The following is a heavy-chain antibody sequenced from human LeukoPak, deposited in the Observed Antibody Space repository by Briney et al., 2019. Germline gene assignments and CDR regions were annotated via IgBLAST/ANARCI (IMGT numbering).Heavy chain of an antibody. CDR1: GFTFSHYA. CDR3: ARDKMVGATYLDH. J-gene: IGHJ4*02. V-gene: IGHV3-7*01. CDR2: IKQDGSEI. D-gene: IGHD1-26*01. Sequence: GGSLRLSCAASGFTFSHYAMHWVRQAPGKGPEWVANIKQDGSEIYYVDSVKGRFTISRDNAEKSLFLQMNSLRAEDTAVYYCARDKMVGATYLDHWGQGTLVTVSS.